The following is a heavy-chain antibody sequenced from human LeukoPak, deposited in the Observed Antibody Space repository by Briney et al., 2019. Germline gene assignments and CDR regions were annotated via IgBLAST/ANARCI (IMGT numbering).Heavy chain of an antibody. V-gene: IGHV3-7*01. Sequence: GGSLRLSCAASGVTFSIHWMGWVRHAPGKGLEWVANIKQDGSAKYYVDSVKGRFTISRDNAKNLLYLQMNSLRAEDTAVYYCARDRYFNYWGQGTLVTVSS. J-gene: IGHJ4*02. CDR2: IKQDGSAK. D-gene: IGHD3-9*01. CDR1: GVTFSIHW. CDR3: ARDRYFNY.